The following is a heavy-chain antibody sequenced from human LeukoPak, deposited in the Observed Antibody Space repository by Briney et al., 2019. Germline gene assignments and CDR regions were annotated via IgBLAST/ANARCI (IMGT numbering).Heavy chain of an antibody. J-gene: IGHJ4*02. CDR1: GFTFGDYD. CDR3: TRGFWESDY. CDR2: IRSRAYGGTT. D-gene: IGHD1-26*01. V-gene: IGHV3-49*04. Sequence: GGSLRLSCTASGFTFGDYDMSWVRQAPGKGLEWVAFIRSRAYGGTTEYAASVKGRFTISRDDSKSIAYLQMNSLKTEDTAVYYCTRGFWESDYWGQGTLVTVSS.